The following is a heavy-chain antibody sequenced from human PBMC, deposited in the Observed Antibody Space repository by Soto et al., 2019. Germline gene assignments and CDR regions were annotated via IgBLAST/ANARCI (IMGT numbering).Heavy chain of an antibody. V-gene: IGHV1-46*01. CDR3: ARGAFVVVALTWWFDP. Sequence: ASVKVSCKASGYTFTSYYMHWVRQAPGQGLEWMGIINPSGGSTSYAQKFQGRATMTRDTSTSTVYMELSSLRSEDTAVYYCARGAFVVVALTWWFDPWGQGTLVTVSS. D-gene: IGHD2-15*01. CDR1: GYTFTSYY. CDR2: INPSGGST. J-gene: IGHJ5*02.